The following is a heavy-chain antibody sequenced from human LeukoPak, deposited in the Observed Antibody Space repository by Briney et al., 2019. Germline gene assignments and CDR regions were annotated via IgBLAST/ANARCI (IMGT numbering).Heavy chain of an antibody. Sequence: ASVKVCFKASAGTFSSYTISRVRQAPGQGHGWMGGIIPIFGAANNSQKFQGRVTITTDESKSTAYMELSRLRSQDTAVYYCSRVMDIVLIGAMDVWGKGTTVTASS. CDR1: AGTFSSYT. J-gene: IGHJ6*03. CDR2: IIPIFGAA. CDR3: SRVMDIVLIGAMDV. V-gene: IGHV1-69*05. D-gene: IGHD2-8*01.